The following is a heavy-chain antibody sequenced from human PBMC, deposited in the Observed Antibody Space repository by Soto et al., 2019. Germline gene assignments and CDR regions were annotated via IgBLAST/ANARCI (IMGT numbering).Heavy chain of an antibody. J-gene: IGHJ4*02. V-gene: IGHV3-33*01. CDR2: IWYDGSDK. CDR1: GFSFSNYD. CDR3: ARRHGYNYDY. Sequence: QVQLVESGGGVVXXXSSLRLSCAASGFSFSNYDMHWVRQAPGKGLEWVALIWYDGSDKNYVDSVKGRFTISRDNSKSTLYLQMNSLRVEDTAVYYCARRHGYNYDYWGQGTLVTVSS. D-gene: IGHD5-12*01.